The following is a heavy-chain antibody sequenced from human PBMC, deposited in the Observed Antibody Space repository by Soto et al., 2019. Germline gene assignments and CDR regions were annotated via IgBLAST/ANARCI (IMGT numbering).Heavy chain of an antibody. D-gene: IGHD3-10*01. J-gene: IGHJ4*02. CDR2: IDWDDDK. V-gene: IGHV2-70*11. CDR1: GFSLSTSGMC. Sequence: GSGPTLVNPTQTLTLTCTFSGFSLSTSGMCVSWIRQPPGKALEWLARIDWDDDKYYSTSLKTRLTISKDTSKNQVVLTMTNMDPVDTATYYCARITMVRGVIVLYDYWGQGTLVTVSS. CDR3: ARITMVRGVIVLYDY.